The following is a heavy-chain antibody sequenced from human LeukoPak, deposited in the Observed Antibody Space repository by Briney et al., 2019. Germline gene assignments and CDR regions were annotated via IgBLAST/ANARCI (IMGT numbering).Heavy chain of an antibody. V-gene: IGHV1-2*02. Sequence: ASVKVSCKASGYTFTCYYMHWVRQAPGQGLEWMGWINPNSGGTNYAQKFQGRVTMTRDTSISTAYMELSRLRSDDTAVYYCARVGYCSSTSCSYNWFDHWGQGTLVTVSS. J-gene: IGHJ5*02. CDR3: ARVGYCSSTSCSYNWFDH. CDR2: INPNSGGT. D-gene: IGHD2-2*01. CDR1: GYTFTCYY.